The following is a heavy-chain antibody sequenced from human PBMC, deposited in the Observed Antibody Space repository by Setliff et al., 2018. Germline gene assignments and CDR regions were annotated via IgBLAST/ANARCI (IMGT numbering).Heavy chain of an antibody. CDR3: ARGSRFGTIVYRGDYYLDV. D-gene: IGHD3-10*01. J-gene: IGHJ6*03. V-gene: IGHV7-4-1*02. CDR2: INTNTGSP. CDR1: GYAFTTYA. Sequence: ASVKVSCKASGYAFTTYAITWMRQAPGQGLEYMGWINTNTGSPSYAQGFTGRFVFSLDTSVSTAYLQISSLKAEDTAIYYCARGSRFGTIVYRGDYYLDVWGKGTTVTVSS.